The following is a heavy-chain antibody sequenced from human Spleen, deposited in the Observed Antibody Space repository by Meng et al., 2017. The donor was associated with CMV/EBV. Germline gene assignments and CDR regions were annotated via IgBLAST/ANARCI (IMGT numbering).Heavy chain of an antibody. Sequence: SETLSLTCTVSGGSISSYYWSWIRQPPGKGLEWIGSISRSGSTYYKSSLKSRVTISVDTSKNQFSLELTSLTAADTAVYFCARLEMSGSGYCSSPTCFDYWGQGTLVTVSS. V-gene: IGHV4-59*05. J-gene: IGHJ4*02. CDR2: ISRSGST. CDR3: ARLEMSGSGYCSSPTCFDY. CDR1: GGSISSYY. D-gene: IGHD2-2*03.